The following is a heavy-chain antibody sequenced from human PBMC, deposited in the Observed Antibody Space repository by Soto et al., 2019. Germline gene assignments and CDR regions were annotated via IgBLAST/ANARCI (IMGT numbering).Heavy chain of an antibody. CDR1: GYAFTTYG. D-gene: IGHD1-1*01. Sequence: QVHLVQSGAEVKKPGASVKVSCKGSGYAFTTYGITWVRQAPGQGLEWMGWISAHNGNTNYAQKRQGRVTVTRAPSTSTAYMELRSLRSADTAVYYCARGRYGDYWGQGALVTVSS. CDR2: ISAHNGNT. J-gene: IGHJ4*02. CDR3: ARGRYGDY. V-gene: IGHV1-18*01.